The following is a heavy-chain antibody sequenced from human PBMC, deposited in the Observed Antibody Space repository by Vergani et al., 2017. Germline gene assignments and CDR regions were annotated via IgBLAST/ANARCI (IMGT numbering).Heavy chain of an antibody. CDR1: GYTFTSYY. Sequence: QVQLVQSGAEVKKPGASVKVSCKASGYTFTSYYMHWVRQAPGQGLEWMGIINPSGGSTSYAQKFQGRVTMTRDTSTSTVYMELSILRSEDTAVYYCARETQQLVVFDYWGQGTLVTVSS. J-gene: IGHJ4*02. CDR2: INPSGGST. D-gene: IGHD6-13*01. CDR3: ARETQQLVVFDY. V-gene: IGHV1-46*01.